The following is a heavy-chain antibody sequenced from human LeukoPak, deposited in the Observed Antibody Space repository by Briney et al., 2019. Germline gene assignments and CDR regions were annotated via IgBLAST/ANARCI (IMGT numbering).Heavy chain of an antibody. J-gene: IGHJ6*03. CDR2: IKQDGSEK. CDR1: GFTFSSYW. Sequence: GGSLRLSCAASGFTFSSYWMHWVRQAPGKGLEWVANIKQDGSEKYYVDSVKGRFTISRDNAKNSLYLQMNSLRAEDTAVYYCARERLEDYYYYYMDVWGKGTTVTVSS. CDR3: ARERLEDYYYYYMDV. D-gene: IGHD4-11*01. V-gene: IGHV3-7*01.